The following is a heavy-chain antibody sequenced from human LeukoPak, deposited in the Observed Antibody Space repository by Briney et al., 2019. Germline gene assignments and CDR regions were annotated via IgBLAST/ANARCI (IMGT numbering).Heavy chain of an antibody. CDR2: INHSGST. Sequence: PSETLSLTCAVYGGSFSGYYWSWIRQPPGKGPEWIGEINHSGSTNYNPSLKSRVTISVDTSKNQFSLKLSSVTAADTAVYYCARGPRRHEYDSRHYFDYWGQGTLVTVSS. V-gene: IGHV4-34*01. CDR1: GGSFSGYY. D-gene: IGHD3-22*01. J-gene: IGHJ4*02. CDR3: ARGPRRHEYDSRHYFDY.